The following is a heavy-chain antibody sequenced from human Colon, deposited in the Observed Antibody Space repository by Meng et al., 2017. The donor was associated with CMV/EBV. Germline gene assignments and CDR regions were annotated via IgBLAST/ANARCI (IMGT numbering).Heavy chain of an antibody. CDR1: GFTVSSNY. CDR2: IYRGGNT. J-gene: IGHJ6*02. CDR3: VTDTTTNTPMDV. D-gene: IGHD1-1*01. V-gene: IGHV3-53*01. Sequence: GGSLRLSCAASGFTVSSNYMTWVRQAPGKGLEWVSGIYRGGNTFYADSVKGRFTISRDNSKNTLFLQMNSLRADDTAIYYCVTDTTTNTPMDVWGQGTTVTVSS.